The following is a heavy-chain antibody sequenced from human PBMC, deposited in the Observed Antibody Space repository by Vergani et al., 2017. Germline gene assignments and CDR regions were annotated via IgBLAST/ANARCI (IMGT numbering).Heavy chain of an antibody. D-gene: IGHD1-20*01. CDR2: ISASGAPT. J-gene: IGHJ4*01. CDR3: ARAYGRYDWFDY. V-gene: IGHV3-23*04. Sequence: VHLVESGGGVVQPGGSLRLSCAASGFIFNYYGINWVRQAPGKGLEWVSGISASGAPTYYADSVKGRVTISRDNSKNTLYLQMNSLRVEDTAVYYCARAYGRYDWFDYWGQRTLVTVSS. CDR1: GFIFNYYG.